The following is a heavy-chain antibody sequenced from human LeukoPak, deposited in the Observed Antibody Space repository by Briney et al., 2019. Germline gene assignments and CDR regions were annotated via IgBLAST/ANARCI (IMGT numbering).Heavy chain of an antibody. D-gene: IGHD3-10*01. CDR2: IYYSGST. Sequence: SETLSLTCTVSGGSISSGGYYWSWIRQHPGKGLEWIGYIYYSGSTYYNPSLKSRVTISVDTSKNQFPLKLSSVTAADTAVYYCARVLGTMVRGVIVWGQGTLVTVSS. CDR3: ARVLGTMVRGVIV. J-gene: IGHJ4*02. V-gene: IGHV4-31*03. CDR1: GGSISSGGYY.